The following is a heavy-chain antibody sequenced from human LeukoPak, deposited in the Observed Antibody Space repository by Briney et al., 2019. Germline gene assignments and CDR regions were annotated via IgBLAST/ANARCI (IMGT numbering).Heavy chain of an antibody. CDR3: AKGSFYCSGNTCPQYYYYMDV. CDR1: GFTFSGHG. Sequence: GGSLRLSCAASGFTFSGHGMHWVRQAPGKGLEWVAFIRYDGSDKYYADSVKGRSTIPRDNSENTLYLQMNSLRAEDTAVYYCAKGSFYCSGNTCPQYYYYMDVWGKGTTVTVSS. V-gene: IGHV3-30*02. D-gene: IGHD2-15*01. J-gene: IGHJ6*03. CDR2: IRYDGSDK.